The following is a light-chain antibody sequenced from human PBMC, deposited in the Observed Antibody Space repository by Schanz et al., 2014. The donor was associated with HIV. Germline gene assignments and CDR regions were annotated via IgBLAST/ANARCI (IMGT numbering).Light chain of an antibody. CDR2: EGS. CDR1: SSDVGSYNL. CDR3: CSYTRSGTLI. Sequence: QSALTQPASVSGSPGQSITISCTGTSSDVGSYNLLSWSQQPPGKAPKLMIYEGSKRPSGVSNRFSGSKSGNTASLTISGLQAEDEADYYCCSYTRSGTLIFGGGTKLTVL. V-gene: IGLV2-23*01. J-gene: IGLJ2*01.